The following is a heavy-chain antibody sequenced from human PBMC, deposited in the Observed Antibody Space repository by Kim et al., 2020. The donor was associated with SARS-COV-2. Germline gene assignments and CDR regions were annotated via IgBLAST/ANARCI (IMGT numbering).Heavy chain of an antibody. CDR3: ARENGGSYYNWFDP. CDR1: GGTFSSYA. V-gene: IGHV1-69*06. J-gene: IGHJ5*02. D-gene: IGHD1-26*01. Sequence: SVKVSCKASGGTFSSYAISWVRQAPGQGLEWTGGIIPIFGTANYAQKFQGRVTITADKSTSTAYMELSSLRSEDTAVYYCARENGGSYYNWFDPWGQGTLVTVSS. CDR2: IIPIFGTA.